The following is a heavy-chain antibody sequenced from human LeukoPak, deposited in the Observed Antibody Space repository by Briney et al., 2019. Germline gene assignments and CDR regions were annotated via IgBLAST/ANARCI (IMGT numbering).Heavy chain of an antibody. CDR1: GYSFIRYH. D-gene: IGHD2-2*01. CDR3: AKGPLRGTAAAIDY. CDR2: ISYDGRNK. V-gene: IGHV3-30*18. J-gene: IGHJ4*02. Sequence: SCKASGYSFIRYHIHWVRQAPGKGLEWVAVISYDGRNKHYPDSVKGRFTISRDISTDTLWLQMDSLRTEDTAVYYCAKGPLRGTAAAIDYWGQGTLVTVSS.